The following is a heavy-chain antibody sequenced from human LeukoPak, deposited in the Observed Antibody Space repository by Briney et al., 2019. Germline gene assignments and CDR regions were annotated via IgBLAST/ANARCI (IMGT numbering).Heavy chain of an antibody. CDR3: ARVGEMATITYPDFDY. CDR1: GGSISSSSYY. CDR2: IYYSGST. V-gene: IGHV4-39*07. D-gene: IGHD5-24*01. J-gene: IGHJ4*02. Sequence: SSETLSLTCTVSGGSISSSSYYWGWIRQPPGKGLEWIGSIYYSGSTYYNPSLKSRVTISVDTSKNQFSLKLSSVTAADTAVYYCARVGEMATITYPDFDYWGQGTLVTVSS.